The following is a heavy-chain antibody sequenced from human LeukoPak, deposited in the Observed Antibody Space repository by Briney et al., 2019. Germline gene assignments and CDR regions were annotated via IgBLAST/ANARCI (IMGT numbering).Heavy chain of an antibody. V-gene: IGHV5-51*01. CDR2: IYPGDSDT. J-gene: IGHJ4*02. D-gene: IGHD5-18*01. CDR3: ARLGDTAMVDFFDH. CDR1: GYSFTSYW. Sequence: GESLKISCKGSGYSFTSYWIGWVRQMPGKGLEWMGIIYPGDSDTRYSPSFQGQVTISADKSITTAYLQWNGLKASDTAMYYCARLGDTAMVDFFDHWGQGTLVTVSS.